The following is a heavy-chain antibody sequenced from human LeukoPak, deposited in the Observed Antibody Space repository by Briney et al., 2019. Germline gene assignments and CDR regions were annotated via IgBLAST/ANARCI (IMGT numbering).Heavy chain of an antibody. D-gene: IGHD2-2*02. J-gene: IGHJ2*01. Sequence: PGGSLRLSCAASGFTFSSYWMTWVRQAPGKGLEWVANIKQDGNEKYYVDSVKGRFAISRDDAKNSVFLQMSSLRVEDTAVYFCARDAHCSSTDCYKPLWYFDLWGRGTLVTVSS. CDR1: GFTFSSYW. CDR3: ARDAHCSSTDCYKPLWYFDL. CDR2: IKQDGNEK. V-gene: IGHV3-7*01.